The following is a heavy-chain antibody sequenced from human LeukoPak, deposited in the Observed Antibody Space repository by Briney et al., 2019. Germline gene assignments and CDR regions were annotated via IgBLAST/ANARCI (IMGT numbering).Heavy chain of an antibody. CDR3: ARDNRSPYSSSWYYYYYMDV. CDR2: ISSSSSYI. CDR1: GFTFSSYS. D-gene: IGHD6-13*01. V-gene: IGHV3-21*01. Sequence: GGSLRLSCAASGFTFSSYSMNWVRQAPGKGLEWVSSISSSSSYIYYADSVKGRFTISRDNAKNSLYLQMNSLRAEDTAVYYCARDNRSPYSSSWYYYYYMDVWGKGTTVTVSS. J-gene: IGHJ6*03.